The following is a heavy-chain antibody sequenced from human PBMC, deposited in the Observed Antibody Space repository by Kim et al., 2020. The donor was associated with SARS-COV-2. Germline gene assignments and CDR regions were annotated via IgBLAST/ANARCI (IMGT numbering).Heavy chain of an antibody. CDR1: GYTFTNYF. CDR2: INPNNDAT. D-gene: IGHD1-20*01. J-gene: IGHJ4*02. Sequence: ASVKVSCKVSGYTFTNYFMHWVRQAPGQGLEWMGRINPNNDATDYAQRFQGRVTMTRDTSISTAYMELSSLRSDDTAVYYCARGIEYKHDYWGQGTLVTVSS. V-gene: IGHV1-2*06. CDR3: ARGIEYKHDY.